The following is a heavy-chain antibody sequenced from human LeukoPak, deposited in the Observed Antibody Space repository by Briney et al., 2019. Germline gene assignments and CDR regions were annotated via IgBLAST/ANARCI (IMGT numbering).Heavy chain of an antibody. CDR1: GYTFTAYY. V-gene: IGHV1-2*02. Sequence: SVWVSCKASGYTFTAYYMYWVRQAPGPGLGWMGWINPINGETNYEQKFQGRVTLTRDTSINTAYMEPSRLRSDDTAMCYCAPTNNLYYYFDYCGQGSLATVSS. CDR3: APTNNLYYYFDY. D-gene: IGHD1-1*01. CDR2: INPINGET. J-gene: IGHJ4*02.